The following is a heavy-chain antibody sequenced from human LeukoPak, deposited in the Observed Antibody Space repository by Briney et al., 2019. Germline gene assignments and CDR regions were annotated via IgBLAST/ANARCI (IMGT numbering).Heavy chain of an antibody. Sequence: GGSLRLSCAASGFTFSDYYMSWIRQAPGKGLGWVSCISSSGSTIYYADSVKGRFTISRDNAKNSLYLQMNSLRAEDTAVYYCARVSILIVPYYAFDIWGQGTMVTVSS. CDR1: GFTFSDYY. J-gene: IGHJ3*02. D-gene: IGHD2/OR15-2a*01. V-gene: IGHV3-11*04. CDR3: ARVSILIVPYYAFDI. CDR2: ISSSGSTI.